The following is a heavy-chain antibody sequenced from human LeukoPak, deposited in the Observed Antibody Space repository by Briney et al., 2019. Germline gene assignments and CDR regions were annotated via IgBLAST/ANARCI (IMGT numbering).Heavy chain of an antibody. CDR3: AKGKRGNYDY. CDR1: GFTFSNYA. V-gene: IGHV3-23*01. D-gene: IGHD1-26*01. CDR2: ITDRGDDT. J-gene: IGHJ4*02. Sequence: VGALRLSCAAPGFTFSNYAMTLVRQAPGNGLHCVSAITDRGDDTYYADSVKGRFTISRDNSKNTIYLQLNSMRAEDTAVYYCAKGKRGNYDYRGQGTLVTAAS.